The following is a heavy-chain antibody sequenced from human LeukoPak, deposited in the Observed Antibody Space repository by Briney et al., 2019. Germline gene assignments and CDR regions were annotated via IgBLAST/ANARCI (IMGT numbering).Heavy chain of an antibody. CDR3: AKGVVVAPDVTPFDY. V-gene: IGHV3-23*01. Sequence: GGSLRLSCAASGFTFSSYGMSWGRQAPGKGVEWVSAISGSRGSTYYADSVKGRFTISRDNSKNTLYLQMNSLRAEDTAVYYCAKGVVVAPDVTPFDYWGQGTLVTVSS. CDR1: GFTFSSYG. CDR2: ISGSRGST. J-gene: IGHJ4*02. D-gene: IGHD2-2*01.